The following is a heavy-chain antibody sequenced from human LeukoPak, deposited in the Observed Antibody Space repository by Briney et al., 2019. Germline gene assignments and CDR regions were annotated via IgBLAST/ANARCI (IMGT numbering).Heavy chain of an antibody. V-gene: IGHV1-2*02. CDR2: MNPNSGGT. D-gene: IGHD6-13*01. CDR1: GYTFTSYD. Sequence: ASVKVSCKASGYTFTSYDINWVRQATGQGREWMGWMNPNSGGTNYAQKFQGRVTMTRDTSISTAYMELSRLRSDDTAVYYCAREDNPNSSSWLRLYYYYYMDVWGKGTTVTVSS. CDR3: AREDNPNSSSWLRLYYYYYMDV. J-gene: IGHJ6*03.